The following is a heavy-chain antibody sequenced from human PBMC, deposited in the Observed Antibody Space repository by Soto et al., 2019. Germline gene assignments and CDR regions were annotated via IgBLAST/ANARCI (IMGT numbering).Heavy chain of an antibody. CDR3: ARSVVDTAMVTYYYGMDV. D-gene: IGHD5-18*01. V-gene: IGHV1-69*02. Sequence: GASVKVSCKASGGTFSSYTISWVRQAPGQGLEWMGRIIPILGIANYAQKFQGRVTMTRDKSTSTVYMELSSLRSEDTAVYYCARSVVDTAMVTYYYGMDVWGQGTTVTVSS. CDR1: GGTFSSYT. CDR2: IIPILGIA. J-gene: IGHJ6*02.